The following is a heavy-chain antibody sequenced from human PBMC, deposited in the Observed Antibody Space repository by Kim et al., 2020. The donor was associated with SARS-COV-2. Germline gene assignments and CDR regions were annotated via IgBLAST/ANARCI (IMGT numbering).Heavy chain of an antibody. D-gene: IGHD1-1*01. J-gene: IGHJ6*02. CDR3: ARASGTRIGDL. CDR2: INSDGGSI. Sequence: GGSLRLSCAASGFTFSSYWMHWVRQVPGKGLVWVSRINSDGGSIAYADSVKGRFTISRDNAKNTLYLQMNSLRAEDTAVYYCARASGTRIGDLWGQGTTVTVSS. CDR1: GFTFSSYW. V-gene: IGHV3-74*01.